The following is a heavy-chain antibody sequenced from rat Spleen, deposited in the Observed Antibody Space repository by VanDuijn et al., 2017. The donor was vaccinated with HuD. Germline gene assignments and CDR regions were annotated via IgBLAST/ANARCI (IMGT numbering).Heavy chain of an antibody. CDR2: ISPSGGST. CDR3: ARHNSGYGVMDA. CDR1: GFTFSNYD. D-gene: IGHD4-3*01. Sequence: EVHLVESGGGLVQPGRSLKLSCAASGFTFSNYDMAWVRQAPTKGLEWVASISPSGGSTYYRDSVKGRFTVSRDNAKSTPYLQMDSLRSEDTATYYCARHNSGYGVMDAWGQGASVTVSS. V-gene: IGHV5-25*01. J-gene: IGHJ4*01.